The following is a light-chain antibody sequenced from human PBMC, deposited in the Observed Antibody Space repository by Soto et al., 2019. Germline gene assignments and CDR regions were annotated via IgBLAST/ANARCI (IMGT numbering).Light chain of an antibody. V-gene: IGKV1-39*01. CDR1: QSVSNY. CDR3: EQSYTTPLT. Sequence: IHMTHSPTSLSASVGGIVSSTCRASQSVSNYLNWYQQKVGKAPQLLIYFASTLQKGVPSRFSGSGSGTDFTLALSSLQPEDFATYFCEQSYTTPLTFGGGTKVDIK. CDR2: FAS. J-gene: IGKJ4*01.